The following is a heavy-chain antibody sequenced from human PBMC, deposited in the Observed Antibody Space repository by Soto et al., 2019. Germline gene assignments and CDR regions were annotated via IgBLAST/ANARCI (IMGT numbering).Heavy chain of an antibody. CDR3: VRGDPDYGDYGGGWYFDL. D-gene: IGHD4-17*01. V-gene: IGHV4-30-4*01. CDR2: IFYSGST. J-gene: IGHJ2*01. CDR1: GGSISSGDYY. Sequence: QVQLQESGPGLVKPSQTLSLTCTVSGGSISSGDYYWSWIRQPPGKGLEWIGYIFYSGSTYYTPSLKSRVARSVDSSKNSFSLRLSSVTAADTAVYYCVRGDPDYGDYGGGWYFDLWGRGTLVTVSS.